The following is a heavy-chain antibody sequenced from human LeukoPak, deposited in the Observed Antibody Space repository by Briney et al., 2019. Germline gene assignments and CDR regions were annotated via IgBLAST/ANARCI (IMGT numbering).Heavy chain of an antibody. CDR1: GYSFTSYW. CDR3: ARHFLLGHDSENYIDF. Sequence: GESLKISCKGSGYSFTSYWIGWVRQMPGKGLEWMGIIYPGDSDSRYSPSFQGQVTISADKSISTAYLQWSSLKASDTAMYYCARHFLLGHDSENYIDFWGQGTLVTVSS. V-gene: IGHV5-51*01. CDR2: IYPGDSDS. J-gene: IGHJ4*02. D-gene: IGHD3-10*01.